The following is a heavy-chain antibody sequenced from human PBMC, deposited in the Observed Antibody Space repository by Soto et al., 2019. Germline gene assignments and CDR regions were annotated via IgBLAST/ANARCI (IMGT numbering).Heavy chain of an antibody. CDR1: GFTFRNYG. D-gene: IGHD5-12*01. V-gene: IGHV3-33*01. CDR2: IWYDGSNK. CDR3: ARDHSGYYLDY. Sequence: QVQLVESGGGVVQPGRSLRLSCAASGFTFRNYGLHWVRQTPGKGLVWVEVIWYDGSNKYYGDSVKGRFAISRDDSRNTLYLQMNSLRAEDTAVYYCARDHSGYYLDYWGQGTLVTVSS. J-gene: IGHJ4*02.